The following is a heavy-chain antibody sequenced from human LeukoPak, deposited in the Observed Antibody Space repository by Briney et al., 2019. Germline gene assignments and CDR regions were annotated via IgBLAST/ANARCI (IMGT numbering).Heavy chain of an antibody. D-gene: IGHD2-8*02. J-gene: IGHJ4*02. CDR3: ARDAPSGAHDY. V-gene: IGHV4-59*01. CDR1: GGSIRSYY. CDR2: IYYSGST. Sequence: PSETLSLTCTVSGGSIRSYYWSWIRQPPGKGLEWIGYIYYSGSTNYNPSLKSRVTISVDTSKNQFSLKLRSGTAADTAVYYCARDAPSGAHDYWGQGTLVTVSS.